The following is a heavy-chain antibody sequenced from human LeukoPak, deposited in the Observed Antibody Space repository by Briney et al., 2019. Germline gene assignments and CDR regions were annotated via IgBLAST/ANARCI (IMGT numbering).Heavy chain of an antibody. CDR1: GGSISSYY. J-gene: IGHJ4*02. Sequence: PSETLSLTCTVFGGSISSYYWSWIRQPAGKGLEWIGRIYTSGSTNYNPSLKSRVPMSVDTAKNQFSLKLSSVTAADTAVYYCARADLFGVVIDYWGQGTLVTVSS. CDR3: ARADLFGVVIDY. V-gene: IGHV4-4*07. D-gene: IGHD3-3*01. CDR2: IYTSGST.